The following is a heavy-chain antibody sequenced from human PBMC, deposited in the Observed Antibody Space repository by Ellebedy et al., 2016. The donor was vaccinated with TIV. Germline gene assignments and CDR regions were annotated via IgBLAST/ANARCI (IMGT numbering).Heavy chain of an antibody. Sequence: PGGSLRLSCAASGFTFSSYSMNWVRQAPGKGLEWVSSISSSSSYIYDEDSVKGRFTISRDKAKNSLYLQMNSLRAEDTAVDYCARVCPTYYYVSSGYTYYYYGMDVWGQGTTVTVSS. CDR3: ARVCPTYYYVSSGYTYYYYGMDV. J-gene: IGHJ6*02. CDR2: ISSSSSYI. V-gene: IGHV3-21*01. CDR1: GFTFSSYS. D-gene: IGHD3-22*01.